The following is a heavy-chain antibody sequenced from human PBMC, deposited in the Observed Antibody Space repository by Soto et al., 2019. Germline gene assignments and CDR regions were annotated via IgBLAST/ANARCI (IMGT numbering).Heavy chain of an antibody. D-gene: IGHD2-15*01. CDR3: AKRRGAGGHFDY. V-gene: IGHV3-23*01. Sequence: DVQLSESGGGLVQPEGSLRLSCAASGFTFSSYAMGWVRQGPGKGLEWVAVVSIGGSTHYADSVRGRFTISRDNSTNTLSLQMNSLTAEDTAVYFCAKRRGAGGHFDYWGQGALVTVSS. CDR1: GFTFSSYA. CDR2: VSIGGST. J-gene: IGHJ4*02.